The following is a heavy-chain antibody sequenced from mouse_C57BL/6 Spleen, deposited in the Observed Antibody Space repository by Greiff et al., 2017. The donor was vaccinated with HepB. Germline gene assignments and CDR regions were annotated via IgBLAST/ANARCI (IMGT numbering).Heavy chain of an antibody. V-gene: IGHV1-47*01. CDR2: FHPYNDDT. CDR1: GYTFTTYP. J-gene: IGHJ2*01. CDR3: ARHYYGKGDVDYFDY. D-gene: IGHD1-1*01. Sequence: LQESGAELVKPGASVKMSCKASGYTFTTYPIEWMKQNHGKSLEWIGNFHPYNDDTKYNEKFKGKATLTVEKSSSTVYLELSRLTSDDSAVYYCARHYYGKGDVDYFDYWGQGTTLTVSS.